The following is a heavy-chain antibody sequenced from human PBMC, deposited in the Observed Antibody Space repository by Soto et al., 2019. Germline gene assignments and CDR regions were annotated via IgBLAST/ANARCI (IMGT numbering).Heavy chain of an antibody. J-gene: IGHJ5*02. D-gene: IGHD6-13*01. CDR1: GFTFSSYG. CDR3: ARDKEQLVLKYNWFDP. Sequence: SCAASGFTFSSYGMHWVRQAPGKGLEWVAVIWYDGSNTKYADSAKGRFTISRDNSKNTLYLQMNSLRAEDTAVYYCARDKEQLVLKYNWFDPWGQGTLVTVSS. CDR2: IWYDGSNT. V-gene: IGHV3-33*01.